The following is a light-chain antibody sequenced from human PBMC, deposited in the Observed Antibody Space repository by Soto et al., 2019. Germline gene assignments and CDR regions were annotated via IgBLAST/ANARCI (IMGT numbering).Light chain of an antibody. CDR2: HAS. J-gene: IGKJ2*01. V-gene: IGKV1-39*01. CDR1: QSVSGY. Sequence: DIQMTQSPSSLSASVGDSVTITCRASQSVSGYFNWYQQKQGKAPRLLIYHASTLENGVPSRFSGSGVGTDFTLTISALRPDDFVTYYCQQAFSTPYTFGQGTKLEN. CDR3: QQAFSTPYT.